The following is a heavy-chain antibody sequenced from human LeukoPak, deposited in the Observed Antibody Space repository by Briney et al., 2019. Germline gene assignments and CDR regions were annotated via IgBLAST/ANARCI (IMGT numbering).Heavy chain of an antibody. V-gene: IGHV3-7*01. D-gene: IGHD5-12*01. CDR1: GFAFGDFW. CDR3: AREYSGWSYYYYYYMDV. Sequence: QTGGSLRLSCAASGFAFGDFWMSWVRQAPGKGLEWVASIKQDGSEKYYVDSLKGRFTISRDNAKNSLYLQMNSLRAEDTAVYYCAREYSGWSYYYYYYMDVWGKGTTVTVSS. CDR2: IKQDGSEK. J-gene: IGHJ6*03.